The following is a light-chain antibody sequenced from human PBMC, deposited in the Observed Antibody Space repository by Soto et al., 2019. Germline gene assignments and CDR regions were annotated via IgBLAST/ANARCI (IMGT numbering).Light chain of an antibody. CDR2: DDS. V-gene: IGLV3-21*02. CDR1: NIGGKS. J-gene: IGLJ1*01. CDR3: QVWESGRGV. Sequence: LTQPPSVSVAPGQTARITCGGNNIGGKSVHWYQQKPGQASVLVVYDDSDRPSGIPERFSGSNSVNTATLTISRVAAGDEADYYCQVWESGRGVFGTGTKVTVL.